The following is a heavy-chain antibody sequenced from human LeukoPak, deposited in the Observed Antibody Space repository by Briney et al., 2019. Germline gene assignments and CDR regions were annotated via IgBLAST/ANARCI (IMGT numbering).Heavy chain of an antibody. Sequence: PGGSLRLSCAASGFTFSNAWMNWVRQAPGKGLEWVGRVKSKTDGGTTDYTAFVQGRFFISRDDSKSTLYLQSNGLTTEDTGVYYCTTSNYYYDSNAWYWGQGALVTVSS. CDR2: VKSKTDGGTT. CDR1: GFTFSNAW. CDR3: TTSNYYYDSNAWY. J-gene: IGHJ4*02. V-gene: IGHV3-15*07. D-gene: IGHD3-22*01.